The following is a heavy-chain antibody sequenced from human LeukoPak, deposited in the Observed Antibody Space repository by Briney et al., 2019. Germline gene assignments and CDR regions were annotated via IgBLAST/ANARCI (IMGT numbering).Heavy chain of an antibody. J-gene: IGHJ4*02. Sequence: GGSLRLSCAASGFTFSSYGMHWVRQAPGKGLEWVAVISYDGSNKYYADSVKGRFVVSRDNAKNSLYLQMNSLRAEDTAVYYCARDPSYGNNWGQGTLVIVSS. V-gene: IGHV3-30*03. CDR3: ARDPSYGNN. CDR1: GFTFSSYG. D-gene: IGHD3-16*02. CDR2: ISYDGSNK.